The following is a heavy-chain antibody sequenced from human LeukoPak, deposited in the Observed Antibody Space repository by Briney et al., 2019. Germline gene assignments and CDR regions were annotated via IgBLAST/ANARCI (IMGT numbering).Heavy chain of an antibody. D-gene: IGHD1-14*01. CDR2: MNDSGRT. Sequence: SETLSLTCAVYDESLNGYYGSWIRQPPGKGLEWIGEMNDSGRTTYNPSLESRATISAERPKNQFSLKLTSVTAADTAVYYRASGSWSRRFAPWGQGTLVTVSS. J-gene: IGHJ5*02. CDR3: ASGSWSRRFAP. V-gene: IGHV4-34*01. CDR1: DESLNGYY.